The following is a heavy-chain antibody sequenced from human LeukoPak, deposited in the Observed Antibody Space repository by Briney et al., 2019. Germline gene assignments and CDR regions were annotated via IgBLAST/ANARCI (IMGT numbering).Heavy chain of an antibody. J-gene: IGHJ4*02. CDR2: ISSSGSTI. Sequence: GESLKISCKGSGYSFTSYWIGWVRQMPGKGLEWVSYISSSGSTIYYADSVKGRFTISRDNAKNSLYLQMNSLRAEDTAVYYCARGPYITMIVVATAIGYFDYWGQGTLVTVSS. CDR3: ARGPYITMIVVATAIGYFDY. D-gene: IGHD3-22*01. V-gene: IGHV3-48*04. CDR1: GYSFTSYW.